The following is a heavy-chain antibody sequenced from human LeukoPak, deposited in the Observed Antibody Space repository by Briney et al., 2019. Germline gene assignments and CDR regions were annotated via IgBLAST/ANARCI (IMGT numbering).Heavy chain of an antibody. D-gene: IGHD6-19*01. V-gene: IGHV1-18*01. J-gene: IGHJ4*02. CDR3: ARDLAVAGTFGY. Sequence: ASVKVSCKASGYTFTSYGISWVRQAPGQGLEWLGWISAYNGNTNYAQKLQGRVTMTTDTSTSTAYMELRSLRSDDTAVYYCARDLAVAGTFGYWGQGTLVTVSS. CDR2: ISAYNGNT. CDR1: GYTFTSYG.